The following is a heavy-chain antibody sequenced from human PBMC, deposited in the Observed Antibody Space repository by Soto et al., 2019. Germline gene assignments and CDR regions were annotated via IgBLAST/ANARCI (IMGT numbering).Heavy chain of an antibody. CDR3: ARDLPSSSGSYDY. D-gene: IGHD3-22*01. CDR1: GFTFSSYW. Sequence: GGSLRLSCAASGFTFSSYWMSWVRQAPGKGLEWVANIKQDGSEKYYVDSVKGRFTISRDNAKSSLYLQMNSLRAEDTAVYYCARDLPSSSGSYDYWGQGTLVTVSS. V-gene: IGHV3-7*01. CDR2: IKQDGSEK. J-gene: IGHJ4*02.